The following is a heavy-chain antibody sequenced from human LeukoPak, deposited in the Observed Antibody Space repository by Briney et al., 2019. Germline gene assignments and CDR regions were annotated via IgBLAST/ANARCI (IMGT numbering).Heavy chain of an antibody. CDR3: ARVSYGSGSYLVAFDI. Sequence: PGGSLRLSCAASGFTFSNACMNWVRQAPGKGLEWVSSISSSSSYIYYADSVKGRFTISRDNAKNSLYLQMNSLRAEDTAVYYCARVSYGSGSYLVAFDIWGQGTMVTVSS. V-gene: IGHV3-21*01. J-gene: IGHJ3*02. CDR2: ISSSSSYI. D-gene: IGHD3-10*01. CDR1: GFTFSNAC.